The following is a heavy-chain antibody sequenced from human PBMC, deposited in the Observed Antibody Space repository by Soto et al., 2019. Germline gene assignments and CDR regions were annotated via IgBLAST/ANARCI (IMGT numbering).Heavy chain of an antibody. J-gene: IGHJ4*02. CDR1: GYAFTTYG. D-gene: IGHD1-1*01. CDR2: ISAHNGTT. V-gene: IGHV1-18*01. Sequence: QVHLVQSGAEVKKPGASVKVSCKGSGYAFTTYGITWVRQAPGQGLEWMGWISAHNGTTNYAQKLQGRVTVTRDISTSTAYMELRSLRSDDTAVYYCARGRYGDYWGQGALVTVSS. CDR3: ARGRYGDY.